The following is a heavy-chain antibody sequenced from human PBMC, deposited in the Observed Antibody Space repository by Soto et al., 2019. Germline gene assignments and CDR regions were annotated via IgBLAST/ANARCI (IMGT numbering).Heavy chain of an antibody. Sequence: SETLSLTCTVSGVTISSYYWSWIRQPPGKGLEWIGYIYYSGSTNYNPSLKSRVTISVDTSKNQFSLKLSSVTAADTAVYYCARRSGGINDWFDPWGQGTLVTVSS. CDR2: IYYSGST. CDR3: ARRSGGINDWFDP. CDR1: GVTISSYY. J-gene: IGHJ5*02. D-gene: IGHD2-15*01. V-gene: IGHV4-59*01.